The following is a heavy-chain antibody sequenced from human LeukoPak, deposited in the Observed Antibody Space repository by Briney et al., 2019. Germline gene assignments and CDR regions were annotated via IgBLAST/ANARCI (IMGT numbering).Heavy chain of an antibody. J-gene: IGHJ1*01. Sequence: SETLSLTCTVSGGSVSSGSYYWSWIRQPPGKGLEWIGYIYYSGSTNYNPSLKSRVTISVDTSKNQFSLKLSSVTATDTAVYYCAVETANEDEYFQHWGQGTLVTVSS. D-gene: IGHD2-21*02. CDR1: GGSVSSGSYY. CDR3: AVETANEDEYFQH. CDR2: IYYSGST. V-gene: IGHV4-61*01.